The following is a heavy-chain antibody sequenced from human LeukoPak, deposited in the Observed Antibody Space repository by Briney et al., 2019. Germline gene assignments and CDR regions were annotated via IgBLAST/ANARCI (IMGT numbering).Heavy chain of an antibody. D-gene: IGHD3-9*01. CDR1: GGSFSGYY. CDR2: INHSGST. V-gene: IGHV4-34*01. CDR3: YSAFDWFNFDY. J-gene: IGHJ4*02. Sequence: PSETLSLTCAVYGGSFSGYYWSWIRQPPGKGLEWIGEINHSGSTNYNPSLKSRATISVDTSKNQFSLKLSSVTAADTAVYYCYSAFDWFNFDYWGQGTLVTVSS.